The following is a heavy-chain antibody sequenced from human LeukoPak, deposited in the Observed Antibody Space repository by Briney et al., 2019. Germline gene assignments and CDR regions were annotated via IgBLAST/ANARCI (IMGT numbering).Heavy chain of an antibody. CDR2: INGDGGSS. D-gene: IGHD3-9*01. Sequence: GRSLILSCVASGFTFSSYAMHWVRQAPGEGLEWVSRINGDGGSSYYTDSVKGRFTISRDNSKHSLYLQMNSLRTEDIALYYCAKGHGMGPRALTLGYWGQGTLVTVSS. J-gene: IGHJ4*02. CDR3: AKGHGMGPRALTLGY. CDR1: GFTFSSYA. V-gene: IGHV3-43*02.